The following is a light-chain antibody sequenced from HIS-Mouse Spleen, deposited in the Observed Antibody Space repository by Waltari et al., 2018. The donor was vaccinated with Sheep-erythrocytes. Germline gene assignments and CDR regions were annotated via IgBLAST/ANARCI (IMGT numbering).Light chain of an antibody. V-gene: IGLV2-23*01. CDR1: SSDVGCYNL. J-gene: IGLJ3*02. CDR3: CSYAGSSTPWV. CDR2: DGN. Sequence: QSALTQPASVSGSPGQSITISCTGTSSDVGCYNLCPCYQQHPGTAPKLMFYDGNTRPSGVSNRFSGSKSGNTASLTISGLQAEDEADYYCCSYAGSSTPWVFGGGTKLTVL.